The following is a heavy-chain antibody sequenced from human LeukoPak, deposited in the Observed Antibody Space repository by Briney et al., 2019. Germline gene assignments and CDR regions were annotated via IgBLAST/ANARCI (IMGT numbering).Heavy chain of an antibody. Sequence: GASVKVSCKASGYTFTSYYMHWVRQAPGQGLEWMGWISAYNGNTNYAQKLQGRVTMTTDTSTRTAYMELRSLRSDDTAVYYCARYDGDDPYYYYYMDVWGKGTTVTVSS. D-gene: IGHD4-17*01. CDR2: ISAYNGNT. J-gene: IGHJ6*03. V-gene: IGHV1-18*04. CDR1: GYTFTSYY. CDR3: ARYDGDDPYYYYYMDV.